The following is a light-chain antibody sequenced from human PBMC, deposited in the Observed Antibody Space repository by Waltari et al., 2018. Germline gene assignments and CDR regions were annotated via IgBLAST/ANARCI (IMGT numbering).Light chain of an antibody. CDR2: DAS. CDR3: QQYDKLLVT. CDR1: QDIEFY. J-gene: IGKJ5*01. Sequence: DIQMTQSPSSLPASIGDRVTITCQASQDIEFYLNWYQQKPGKAPKLLIYDASNLATGVPSRFSGSGSGTDFTFTISSLQPEDIATYYCQQYDKLLVTFGQGTRLEI. V-gene: IGKV1-33*01.